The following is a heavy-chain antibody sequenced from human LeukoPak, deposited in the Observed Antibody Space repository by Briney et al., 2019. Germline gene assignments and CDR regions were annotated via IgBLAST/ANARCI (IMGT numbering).Heavy chain of an antibody. Sequence: GGSLRLSCAGSGFSFSSYGMHWVRQAPGKGLEWMAFIRSDGSNKYYADSVKGRFTISRDNAKNSLYLQMNSLRAEDSALYYCAKDESRVRGIIRDAFDLWGQGTMVSVSS. CDR3: AKDESRVRGIIRDAFDL. V-gene: IGHV3-30*02. CDR1: GFSFSSYG. J-gene: IGHJ3*01. CDR2: IRSDGSNK. D-gene: IGHD3-10*01.